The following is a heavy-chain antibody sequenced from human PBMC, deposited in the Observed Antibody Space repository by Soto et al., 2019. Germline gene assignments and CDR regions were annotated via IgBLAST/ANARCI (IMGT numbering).Heavy chain of an antibody. Sequence: QVQLMQSGGQVKKPGASVKVSCKASGYTFTRSGVSWVRQAPGQGLEWMGWISGYNGNTKYEQKFQDRIIMTTDTSTSTAYMELRSLRSDDTAVYYCARAGEVPYYYYGMDVWGQGTTVIVSS. CDR3: ARAGEVPYYYYGMDV. CDR1: GYTFTRSG. J-gene: IGHJ6*02. CDR2: ISGYNGNT. V-gene: IGHV1-18*01. D-gene: IGHD3-10*01.